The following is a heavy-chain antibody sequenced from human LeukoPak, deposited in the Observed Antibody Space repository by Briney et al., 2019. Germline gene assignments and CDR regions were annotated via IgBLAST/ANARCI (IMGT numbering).Heavy chain of an antibody. CDR1: GLTVSSNC. D-gene: IGHD3-10*01. CDR2: ISSSGSTI. J-gene: IGHJ3*02. V-gene: IGHV3-48*04. Sequence: QTGGSLRLSCAASGLTVSSNCMSWVRQAPGKGLEWVSYISSSGSTIYYADSVKGRFTISRDNAKNSLYLQMNSLRAEDTAVYYCARNVLLWFGTTVDAFDIWGQGTMVTVSS. CDR3: ARNVLLWFGTTVDAFDI.